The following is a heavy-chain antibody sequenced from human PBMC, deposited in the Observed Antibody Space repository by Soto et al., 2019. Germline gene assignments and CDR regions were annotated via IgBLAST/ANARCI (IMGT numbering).Heavy chain of an antibody. D-gene: IGHD3-10*01. Sequence: SETLSLTCTFSGGSISSSSYYWGWIRQPPGKGLEWIGSIYYSGSTYYNPSLKSRVTISVDTSKNQFSLKLSSATAADTAVYYCARHPPYYGSGSCFDPWGQGTLVTVSS. V-gene: IGHV4-39*01. CDR2: IYYSGST. CDR3: ARHPPYYGSGSCFDP. CDR1: GGSISSSSYY. J-gene: IGHJ5*02.